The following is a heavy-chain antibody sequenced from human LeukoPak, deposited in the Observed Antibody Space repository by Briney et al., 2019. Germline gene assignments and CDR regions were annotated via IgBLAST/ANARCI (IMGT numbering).Heavy chain of an antibody. J-gene: IGHJ4*02. CDR2: IKSKTDGGTT. CDR1: GFTFSNAW. D-gene: IGHD1-20*01. V-gene: IGHV3-15*01. Sequence: GGSLRLSCAASGFTFSNAWMRWVRQAPGKGLEWVGRIKSKTDGGTTDYAAPVKGRFTISRDDSKNTLYLQMNSLKTEDAAVYYCTTGPVTRSSYNWKNDYWGQGTLVTASS. CDR3: TTGPVTRSSYNWKNDY.